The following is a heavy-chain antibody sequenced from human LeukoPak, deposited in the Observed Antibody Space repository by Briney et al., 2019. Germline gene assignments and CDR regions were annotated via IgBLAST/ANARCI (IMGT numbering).Heavy chain of an antibody. J-gene: IGHJ5*02. CDR3: ARWTNYYGSGSYYNR. CDR1: GYTFTSYG. Sequence: ASVKVSCKASGYTFTSYGISWVRQAPGQGLEWMGWMNPNSGNTGYAQKFQGRVTMTRNTSISTAYMELSSLRSEDTAVYYCARWTNYYGSGSYYNRWGQGTLVTVSS. CDR2: MNPNSGNT. V-gene: IGHV1-8*02. D-gene: IGHD3-10*01.